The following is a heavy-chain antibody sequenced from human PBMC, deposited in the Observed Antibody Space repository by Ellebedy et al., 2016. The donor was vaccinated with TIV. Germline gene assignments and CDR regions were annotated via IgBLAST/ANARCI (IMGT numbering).Heavy chain of an antibody. D-gene: IGHD6-13*01. Sequence: GESLKISCKGSGYTFTKYWIGWVRQKPGKGLEWMGIFYPGDSDTRYSPSFQGQVTISGDKSTNTAYLQWSSLKASDTAMYYCASQIVGYYFDYWGQGTLVTVSS. V-gene: IGHV5-51*01. J-gene: IGHJ4*01. CDR3: ASQIVGYYFDY. CDR2: FYPGDSDT. CDR1: GYTFTKYW.